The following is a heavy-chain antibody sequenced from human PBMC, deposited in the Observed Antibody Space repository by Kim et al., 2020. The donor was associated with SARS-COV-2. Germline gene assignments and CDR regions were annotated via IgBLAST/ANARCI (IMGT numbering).Heavy chain of an antibody. J-gene: IGHJ5*02. CDR2: INHSGST. D-gene: IGHD5-12*01. CDR3: ARLLGWLRLPGWFDP. V-gene: IGHV4-34*01. Sequence: SETLSLTCAVYGGSFSGYYWSWIRQPPGKGLEWIGEINHSGSTNYNPSLKSRVTISVDTSKNQFSLKLSSVTAADTAVYYCARLLGWLRLPGWFDPWGQGTLVTVSS. CDR1: GGSFSGYY.